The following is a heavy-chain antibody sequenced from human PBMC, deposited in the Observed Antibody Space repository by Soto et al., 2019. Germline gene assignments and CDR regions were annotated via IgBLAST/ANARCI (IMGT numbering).Heavy chain of an antibody. CDR1: GGSFSGYY. Sequence: SETLSLTCAVYGGSFSGYYWSWIRQPPGKGLEWIGEINHSGSTNYNPSLKSRVTISVDTSKNQFSLKLSSVTAADTAVYYCARAGRIGYCSSTSCRSYYYYGMDVWGQGTTVTVSS. CDR2: INHSGST. J-gene: IGHJ6*02. V-gene: IGHV4-34*01. CDR3: ARAGRIGYCSSTSCRSYYYYGMDV. D-gene: IGHD2-2*03.